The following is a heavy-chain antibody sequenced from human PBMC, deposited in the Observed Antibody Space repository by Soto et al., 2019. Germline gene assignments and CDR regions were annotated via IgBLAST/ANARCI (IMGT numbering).Heavy chain of an antibody. D-gene: IGHD3-3*01. V-gene: IGHV3-9*01. CDR1: GFSFDDYA. CDR3: AKDRSYDFWSGYFDY. Sequence: EVQLVESGGGLVQPGRSLRLPCAASGFSFDDYAMHWVRQAPGKGLEWVSGISWNSGSRGYADSVKGRFNVSRDNAKNSLYIQMNSLREEDTALYYCAKDRSYDFWSGYFDYWGQGVLVTVSS. J-gene: IGHJ4*02. CDR2: ISWNSGSR.